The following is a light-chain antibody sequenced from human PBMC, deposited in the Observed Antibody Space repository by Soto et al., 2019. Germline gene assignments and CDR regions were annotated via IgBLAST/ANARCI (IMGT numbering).Light chain of an antibody. CDR2: DND. J-gene: IGLJ2*01. V-gene: IGLV1-51*01. CDR1: SSNIGNNY. CDR3: ETWDSSLSVVL. Sequence: QSVLTQPPSVSAAPGQMVTISCSGGSSNIGNNYVSWYQHLPGTAPRLLIYDNDKRPSGIPDRFSGSKSGTSATLGITGLQTGDEADYYCETWDSSLSVVLFGGGTKLTVL.